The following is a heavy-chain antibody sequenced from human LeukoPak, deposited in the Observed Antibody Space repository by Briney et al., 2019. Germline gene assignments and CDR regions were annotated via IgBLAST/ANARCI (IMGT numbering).Heavy chain of an antibody. J-gene: IGHJ4*02. D-gene: IGHD2-21*02. CDR1: AYTFITYY. V-gene: IGHV1-46*01. CDR2: ISPSGGST. CDR3: ARSRLLLDY. Sequence: ASVKVSCKASAYTFITYYIHLVRQAPGQGLEWMGIISPSGGSTTYAQRFQGRVTMTGDTSTSTVYMELSSLRSEDTAVYYCARSRLLLDYWGQGTLVTVSS.